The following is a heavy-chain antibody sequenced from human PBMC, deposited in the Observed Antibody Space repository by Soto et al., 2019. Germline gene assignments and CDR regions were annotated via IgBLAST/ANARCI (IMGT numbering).Heavy chain of an antibody. Sequence: QLQLQESGSGLVKPSQTLSLTCAVSGGSISSGGYSWGWIRQPPGKGLEWIGYMYHSVSTYYNSSLKSRVTISIDRSKNQFSLKRSSVTAADTAVYYCARVPDYWGQGILVTVSS. CDR3: ARVPDY. V-gene: IGHV4-30-2*01. J-gene: IGHJ4*02. CDR1: GGSISSGGYS. CDR2: MYHSVST. D-gene: IGHD2-2*01.